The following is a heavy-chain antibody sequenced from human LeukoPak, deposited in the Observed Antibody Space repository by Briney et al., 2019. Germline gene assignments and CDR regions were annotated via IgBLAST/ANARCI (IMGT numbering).Heavy chain of an antibody. CDR3: AKDIYCGGDCYIRAGDS. V-gene: IGHV3-7*03. CDR1: GFTFSNYW. J-gene: IGHJ4*02. Sequence: PGGSLRLSCEGSGFTFSNYWMGWVRQAPGKGLQWVANIKTDGSEKYYVDSVKGRFTISRDNAKNSLYLQMNSLRAEDTAIYYCAKDIYCGGDCYIRAGDSWGQGTLVTVSS. D-gene: IGHD2-21*02. CDR2: IKTDGSEK.